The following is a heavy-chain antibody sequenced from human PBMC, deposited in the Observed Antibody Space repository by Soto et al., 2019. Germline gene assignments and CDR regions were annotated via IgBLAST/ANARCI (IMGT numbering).Heavy chain of an antibody. Sequence: SETLSLTCTVSGGSISSYHWTWIRQPPGKGLEWIGYIFYSGSTTYNPSLKSRVTISADTSKNQFSLKLSSVTAADTAVYYCARVGGITGTTFDYWGQGTLVTVSS. D-gene: IGHD1-7*01. CDR3: ARVGGITGTTFDY. V-gene: IGHV4-59*01. CDR2: IFYSGST. J-gene: IGHJ4*02. CDR1: GGSISSYH.